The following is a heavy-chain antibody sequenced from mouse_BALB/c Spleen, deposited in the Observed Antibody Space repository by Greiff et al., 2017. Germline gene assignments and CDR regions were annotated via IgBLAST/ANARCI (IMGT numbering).Heavy chain of an antibody. CDR2: INPGSGGT. CDR1: GYAFTNYL. V-gene: IGHV1-54*01. Sequence: QVQLQQSGAELVRPGTSVKVSCKASGYAFTNYLIEWVKQRPGQGLEWIGVINPGSGGTNYNEKFKGKVTLTADKSSSTAYMQLSSLTSDDSAVYFCARRGNYFDYWGQGTTLTVSS. J-gene: IGHJ2*01. CDR3: ARRGNYFDY.